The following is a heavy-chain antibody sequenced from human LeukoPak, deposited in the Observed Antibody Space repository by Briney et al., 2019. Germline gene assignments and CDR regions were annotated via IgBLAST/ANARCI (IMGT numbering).Heavy chain of an antibody. D-gene: IGHD3-22*01. CDR1: ALTFNSYW. Sequence: PPRSMRLSCAPYALTFNSYWMSCVRQAPGKGLEWVANIKQNGSEKYHVDSVKGPLTITRDDAKNSLYLQMNSLRAEVTAVYYCGIDVRPDDDSSGDYWGQGTLVTVSS. V-gene: IGHV3-7*01. CDR3: GIDVRPDDDSSGDY. J-gene: IGHJ4*02. CDR2: IKQNGSEK.